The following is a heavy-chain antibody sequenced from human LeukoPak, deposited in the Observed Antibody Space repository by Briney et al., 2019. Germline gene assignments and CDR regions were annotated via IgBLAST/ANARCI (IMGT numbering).Heavy chain of an antibody. CDR2: INPSGDST. V-gene: IGHV1-46*01. D-gene: IGHD6-19*01. CDR3: AREERYSSGWSPGYSYHGMEV. J-gene: IGHJ6*02. Sequence: ASVKVSCKASGYTFTSYYMHWVRQAPGQGLEWMGIINPSGDSTSYAQKFQGRVTMTRDTSTSTVYMELSSLRSDDTAVYYCAREERYSSGWSPGYSYHGMEVWGQGTTVTVSS. CDR1: GYTFTSYY.